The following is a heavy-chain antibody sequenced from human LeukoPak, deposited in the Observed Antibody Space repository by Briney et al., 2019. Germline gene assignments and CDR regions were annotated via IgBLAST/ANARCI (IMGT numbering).Heavy chain of an antibody. CDR1: GGSISSGVYY. Sequence: KPSETLSLTCSVSGGSISSGVYYWGWIRQPPGKGLEWIGTIYYNGATQYSSSLKSRVTISLDTSKNQFSLNLRFLTAADTAVYYCAREDLGDGSNTQGYWVQGTLVIVSS. D-gene: IGHD5-24*01. V-gene: IGHV4-39*02. CDR3: AREDLGDGSNTQGY. CDR2: IYYNGAT. J-gene: IGHJ4*02.